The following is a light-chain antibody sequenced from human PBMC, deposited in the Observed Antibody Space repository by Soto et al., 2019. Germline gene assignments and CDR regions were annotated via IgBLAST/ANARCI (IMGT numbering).Light chain of an antibody. J-gene: IGLJ1*01. V-gene: IGLV2-14*01. CDR2: EAT. CDR1: SSDIGRYNF. CDR3: TSYTITSTYV. Sequence: QSLLTQPASMSGSPGQSITISCTGTSSDIGRYNFVSWYQHHPGKAPKLIIYEATKRPSGVSYRFSGSKSGNTASLTISGLQAEDEADYYCTSYTITSTYVLGKGTKVTVL.